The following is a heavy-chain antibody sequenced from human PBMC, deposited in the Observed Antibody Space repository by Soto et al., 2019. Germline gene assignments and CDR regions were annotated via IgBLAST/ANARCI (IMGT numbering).Heavy chain of an antibody. J-gene: IGHJ4*02. Sequence: SETLSLTCAVSGGSISSSNWWSWVRQPPGKGLEWIGEIYHSGSTNYNPSLKSRVTISVDKSKNQFSLKLSSVTAADTAVYYCARKGHKDGLLWFGDWGQGTLVTVSS. V-gene: IGHV4-4*02. CDR3: ARKGHKDGLLWFGD. CDR2: IYHSGST. D-gene: IGHD3-10*01. CDR1: GGSISSSNW.